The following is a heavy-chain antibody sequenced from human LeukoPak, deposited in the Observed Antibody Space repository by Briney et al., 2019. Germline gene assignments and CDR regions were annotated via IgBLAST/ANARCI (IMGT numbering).Heavy chain of an antibody. D-gene: IGHD2-2*03. Sequence: GGSLRLSCVASGFSFSDDFMSWIRQAPGQRPEWVSYISHSGYTIQYADSVKGRFTISRDNSKNTLYLQMNSLRAEDTAVYYCAKDGDSKLHGYYFDYWGQGTLVTVSS. CDR3: AKDGDSKLHGYYFDY. J-gene: IGHJ4*02. CDR1: GFSFSDDF. CDR2: ISHSGYTI. V-gene: IGHV3-11*04.